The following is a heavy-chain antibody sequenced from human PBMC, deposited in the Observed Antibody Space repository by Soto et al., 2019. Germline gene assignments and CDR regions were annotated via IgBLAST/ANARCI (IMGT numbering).Heavy chain of an antibody. CDR3: ARRGDGYNHIDY. CDR2: IDPSDSYT. J-gene: IGHJ4*02. Sequence: PXESLKIPCNGSGYSFTSYWISWVRQMPGKGLEWMGRIDPSDSYTNYSPSFQGHVTISADKSISTAYLQWSSLKASDTAMYYCARRGDGYNHIDYWGQGTLVTVSS. CDR1: GYSFTSYW. V-gene: IGHV5-10-1*01. D-gene: IGHD3-10*01.